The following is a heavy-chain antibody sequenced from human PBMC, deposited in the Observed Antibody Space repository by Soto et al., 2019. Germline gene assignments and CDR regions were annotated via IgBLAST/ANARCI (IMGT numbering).Heavy chain of an antibody. Sequence: GGSLRLSCAASGFTFSSYAMSWVRQAPGKGLEWVSGINGGGDSTYFADSVRGRFTISGDNSKNTLFLHMNSLRAEDTAVYYCAKDTYSRSWYFWGQGTLVTGSS. CDR2: INGGGDST. CDR3: AKDTYSRSWYF. CDR1: GFTFSSYA. D-gene: IGHD2-2*01. J-gene: IGHJ4*02. V-gene: IGHV3-23*01.